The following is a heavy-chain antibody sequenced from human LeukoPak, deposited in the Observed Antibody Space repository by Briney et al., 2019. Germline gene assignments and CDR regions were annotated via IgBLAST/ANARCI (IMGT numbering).Heavy chain of an antibody. CDR2: IYYSGST. CDR1: GGSISSSSYY. Sequence: SETLSLTCTVSGGSISSSSYYWGWIRQPPGKGLEWIGSIYYSGSTYYNPSLKSRVTISVDTSKNQFSLKLSSVTAADTAVYYCVSSTSDWSSDYWGQGTLVTVSS. CDR3: VSSTSDWSSDY. D-gene: IGHD6-19*01. V-gene: IGHV4-39*01. J-gene: IGHJ4*02.